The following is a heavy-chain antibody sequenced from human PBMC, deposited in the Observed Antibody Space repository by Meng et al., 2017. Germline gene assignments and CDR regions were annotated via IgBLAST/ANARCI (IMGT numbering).Heavy chain of an antibody. Sequence: VELGGSGGGWVKAGGSLRFSCVASGFRVTDAWMSWVRQAPGKGLEWVGRINSNSDGGTTDYAAPVKGRFTISRDDSKNTLYLQMNSLITEDTAVYFCATGAAAADHWGQGTLVTVSS. D-gene: IGHD6-13*01. CDR3: ATGAAAADH. CDR1: GFRVTDAW. J-gene: IGHJ4*02. V-gene: IGHV3-15*01. CDR2: INSNSDGGTT.